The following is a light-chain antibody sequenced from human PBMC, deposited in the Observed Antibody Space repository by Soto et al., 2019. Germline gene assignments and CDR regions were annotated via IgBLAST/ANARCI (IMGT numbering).Light chain of an antibody. CDR1: QSVPRSY. V-gene: IGKV3-20*01. J-gene: IGKJ5*01. Sequence: EIVLTQSPGTLSLSPGERATLSCRASQSVPRSYLAWYQQKTGEAPRLLIYGTSSRATGTPDRFSGCGSGTDFTLTISRLEHEDFSVFYCQQYGSSITFGQGTQLEIK. CDR2: GTS. CDR3: QQYGSSIT.